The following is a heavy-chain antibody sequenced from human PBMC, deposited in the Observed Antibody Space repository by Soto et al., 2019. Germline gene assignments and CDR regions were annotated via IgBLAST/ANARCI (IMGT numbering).Heavy chain of an antibody. V-gene: IGHV3-23*01. Sequence: GGSLRLSCAASGFTFSSYAMSWVRQAPGKGLEWVSAISGSGGSTYYADSVKGRFTISRDNSKNTLHLQMNSLRAEDTAVYYCAKDLPANYCSSTSCYDAFDIWGQGTMVTVSS. CDR1: GFTFSSYA. CDR2: ISGSGGST. J-gene: IGHJ3*02. D-gene: IGHD2-2*01. CDR3: AKDLPANYCSSTSCYDAFDI.